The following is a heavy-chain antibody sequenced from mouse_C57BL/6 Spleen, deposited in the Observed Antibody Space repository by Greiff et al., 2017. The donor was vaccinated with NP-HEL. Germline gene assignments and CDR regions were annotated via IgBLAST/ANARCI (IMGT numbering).Heavy chain of an antibody. J-gene: IGHJ4*01. Sequence: EVKLEESGPGLVKPSQSLSLTCSVTGYSITSGYYWNWIRQFPGNKLEWMGYISYDGSNNYNPSLKNRISITRDTSKNQFFLKLNSVTTEDTATYYCALYYGSSYHYAMDYWGQGTSVTVSS. D-gene: IGHD1-1*01. CDR3: ALYYGSSYHYAMDY. CDR1: GYSITSGYY. V-gene: IGHV3-6*01. CDR2: ISYDGSN.